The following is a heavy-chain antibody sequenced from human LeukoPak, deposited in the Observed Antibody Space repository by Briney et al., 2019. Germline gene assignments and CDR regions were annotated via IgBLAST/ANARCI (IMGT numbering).Heavy chain of an antibody. D-gene: IGHD3-9*01. V-gene: IGHV3-21*01. CDR3: ARALYYDILTGYQTHTYYFDY. CDR2: ISSRSSNI. CDR1: GVTFSGYT. Sequence: GGSLRLSCSASGVTFSGYTMNWVRRAPGKGLEWVSSISSRSSNIYYADSVKGRFTISRDNAKNSLYLQMNSLRAEDTAVYYCARALYYDILTGYQTHTYYFDYWGLGTLVTVSS. J-gene: IGHJ4*01.